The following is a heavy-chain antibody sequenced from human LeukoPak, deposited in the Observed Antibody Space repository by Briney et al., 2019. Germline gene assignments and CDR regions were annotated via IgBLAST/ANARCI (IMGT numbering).Heavy chain of an antibody. D-gene: IGHD3-10*01. CDR1: GGSISSGDYY. V-gene: IGHV4-30-4*01. CDR3: ARSLLSAGSGSYGFDP. Sequence: LQTLSLTCSVSGGSISSGDYYWSWIRQPPGKGLEWIGHIYYSGSTHHNPSLKSRVTISVDTSKNQFSLKLSSVTATDTAGYYCARSLLSAGSGSYGFDPWGQGTLVTVSS. J-gene: IGHJ5*02. CDR2: IYYSGST.